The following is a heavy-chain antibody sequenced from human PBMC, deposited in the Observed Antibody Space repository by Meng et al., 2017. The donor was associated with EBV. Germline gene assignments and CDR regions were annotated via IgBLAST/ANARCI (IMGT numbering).Heavy chain of an antibody. D-gene: IGHD3-10*01. V-gene: IGHV1-69*01. CDR1: GGPFKYYA. J-gene: IGHJ4*02. Sequence: LVAAGAGVKKPGSWVKVSSKTSGGPFKYYAISWVRKAPGQGFEWLGGFLPRLGAPNYAQKFHGRVKISADESTGTHYMDLSSLRSEDTAIYYCASESGRGYTPDYWGQGTLVTVSS. CDR3: ASESGRGYTPDY. CDR2: FLPRLGAP.